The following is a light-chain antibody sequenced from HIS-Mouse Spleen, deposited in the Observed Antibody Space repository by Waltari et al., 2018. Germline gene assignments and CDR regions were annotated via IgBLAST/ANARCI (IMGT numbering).Light chain of an antibody. Sequence: DVVMTQSPLSLPVTLGQPASISCRSSQSLVHSDGNTYLNWFQQRPGQSPRRLIYKVSNRDSGVPDRFSGSGSGTDFTLKISRVVAEDVGVYYCMQGTHWYTFGQGTKLEIK. CDR3: MQGTHWYT. CDR2: KVS. J-gene: IGKJ2*01. V-gene: IGKV2-30*02. CDR1: QSLVHSDGNTY.